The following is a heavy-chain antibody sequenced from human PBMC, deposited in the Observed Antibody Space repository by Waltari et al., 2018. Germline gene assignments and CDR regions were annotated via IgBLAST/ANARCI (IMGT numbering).Heavy chain of an antibody. CDR1: GFTFSSYS. J-gene: IGHJ3*02. D-gene: IGHD2-15*01. CDR2: ISSSSSYI. V-gene: IGHV3-21*01. Sequence: EVQLVESGGGLVKPGGSLRLSCAASGFTFSSYSMNWVRQAPGKGLEWVSSISSSSSYIYYADSVKGRFTISRDNAKNSLYLQMNSLRAEDTAVYYCARDASGRGAFDIWGQGTMVTVSS. CDR3: ARDASGRGAFDI.